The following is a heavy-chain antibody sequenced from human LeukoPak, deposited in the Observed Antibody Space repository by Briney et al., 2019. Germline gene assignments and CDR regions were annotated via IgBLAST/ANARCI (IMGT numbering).Heavy chain of an antibody. CDR1: GFTFGDYA. D-gene: IGHD6-19*01. J-gene: IGHJ5*02. Sequence: GGSLGLSCTASGFTFGDYAMSWFRQAPGKGLEWVGFIRSKAHGGTTEYAASVKGRFTISRDDSKSIAYLQMNSLKTEDTAVYYCTRDSVLRGWYRPSWFDPWGQGTLVTVSS. V-gene: IGHV3-49*03. CDR2: IRSKAHGGTT. CDR3: TRDSVLRGWYRPSWFDP.